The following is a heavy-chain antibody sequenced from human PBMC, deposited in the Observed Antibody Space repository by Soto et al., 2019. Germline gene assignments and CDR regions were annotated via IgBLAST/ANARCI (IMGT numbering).Heavy chain of an antibody. CDR3: ARSTIFGVVIINGPLDY. Sequence: ASVKVSCKASGYTFTAYYMHWVRQAPGQGLEWMGWVNPNSGGTNYSQKFQGRVTITRDTSASTAYMELSSLRSEDTAVYYCARSTIFGVVIINGPLDYWGQGTLVTVSS. CDR2: VNPNSGGT. V-gene: IGHV1-2*02. CDR1: GYTFTAYY. J-gene: IGHJ4*02. D-gene: IGHD3-3*01.